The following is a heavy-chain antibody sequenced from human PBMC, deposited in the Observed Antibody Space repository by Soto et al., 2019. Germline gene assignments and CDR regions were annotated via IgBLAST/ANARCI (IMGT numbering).Heavy chain of an antibody. CDR1: GYIFINYY. Sequence: QVQLVQSGAEVKKPGASVKLSCKTSGYIFINYYIHWVRQAPGQGLEWVALFNPKSGSPNYAQRLQGRVTVTSDTSTGTVYMELSSLIPEDTAVYYCARDLAAADYWGQGTLVTVSS. D-gene: IGHD6-13*01. J-gene: IGHJ4*02. CDR2: FNPKSGSP. V-gene: IGHV1-46*04. CDR3: ARDLAAADY.